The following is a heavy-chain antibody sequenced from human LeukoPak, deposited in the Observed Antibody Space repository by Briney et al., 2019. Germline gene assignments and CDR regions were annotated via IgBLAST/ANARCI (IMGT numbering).Heavy chain of an antibody. J-gene: IGHJ4*02. CDR1: GYTLTELS. Sequence: EASVKVFCKVSGYTLTELSVHWVRQAPGKGLEWMGGFDPEDGETIYAQKFQGRVTMTEDTSTDTAYMELSSLRSEGTAVYYCATAGQWLEFDYWGQGTLVTVSS. D-gene: IGHD6-19*01. CDR3: ATAGQWLEFDY. CDR2: FDPEDGET. V-gene: IGHV1-24*01.